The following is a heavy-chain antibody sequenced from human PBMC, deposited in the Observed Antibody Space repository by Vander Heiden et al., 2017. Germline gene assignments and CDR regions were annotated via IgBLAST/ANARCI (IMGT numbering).Heavy chain of an antibody. CDR1: GYTFTGYY. J-gene: IGHJ4*02. CDR3: ARDLWLEYANTKGYVYY. D-gene: IGHD3-10*01. Sequence: SGAEVQKPGASVKVSCKASGYTFTGYYIHWVRQAPGQGLEWMGWINPNSGGTNYAQKFQGRVTMTRDTSISTAYMEVTSLRSDDTAVYYCARDLWLEYANTKGYVYYWGQGTLVSVSS. CDR2: INPNSGGT. V-gene: IGHV1-2*02.